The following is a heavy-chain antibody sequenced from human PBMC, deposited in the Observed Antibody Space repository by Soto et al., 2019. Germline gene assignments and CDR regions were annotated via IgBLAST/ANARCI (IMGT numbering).Heavy chain of an antibody. J-gene: IGHJ4*02. CDR1: GGTFSSYA. V-gene: IGHV1-69*13. Sequence: AAVKVSCKASGGTFSSYAISWVRQAPGQGLEWVGGIIPIFGTANYAQKFQGRVTITADESKSTAYMELSSLRSEGTAVYYCAGHGKYSYGYTFDYWGQGKLVTVSS. CDR3: AGHGKYSYGYTFDY. CDR2: IIPIFGTA. D-gene: IGHD5-18*01.